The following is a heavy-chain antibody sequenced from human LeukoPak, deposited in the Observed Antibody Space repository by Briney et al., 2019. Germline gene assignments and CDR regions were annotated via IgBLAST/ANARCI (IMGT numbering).Heavy chain of an antibody. CDR3: ASQGGFYN. Sequence: GGSLRLSCAASGFTFIRYTMNWVRQAPGKGLEWVSSISSSSGNIYYADSVKGRFTISRDNAKNSLYLQMNSLRVEDTAVYYCASQGGFYNWGQGTLVTVSS. J-gene: IGHJ4*02. CDR1: GFTFIRYT. V-gene: IGHV3-21*01. CDR2: ISSSSGNI. D-gene: IGHD2-15*01.